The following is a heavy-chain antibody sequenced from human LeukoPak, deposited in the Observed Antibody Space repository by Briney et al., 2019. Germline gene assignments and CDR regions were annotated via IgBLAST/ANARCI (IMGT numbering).Heavy chain of an antibody. CDR2: ISYDGSNK. CDR3: ARQRKRIVGATGFDY. D-gene: IGHD1-26*01. J-gene: IGHJ4*02. CDR1: GFTFSSYA. Sequence: GGSLRLSCAASGFTFSSYAMHWVRQAPGKGLEWVAVISYDGSNKYYADSVKGRFTISRDNSRNTLYLQMNSLRAEDTAVYYCARQRKRIVGATGFDYWGQGTLVTVSS. V-gene: IGHV3-30-3*01.